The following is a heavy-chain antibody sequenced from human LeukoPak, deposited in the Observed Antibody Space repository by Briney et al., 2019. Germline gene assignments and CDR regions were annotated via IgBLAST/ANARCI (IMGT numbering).Heavy chain of an antibody. CDR3: ARLLYCGGDCYPLLDGMDV. V-gene: IGHV5-51*01. J-gene: IGHJ6*02. Sequence: GESLKISCKGSGYSFTSYWIGWVRQMPGKGLEWMGIIYPGDSDTRYSPSFQGQVTISADKSISTAYLQWSSLKASDTAMYYCARLLYCGGDCYPLLDGMDVWGQGTTVTVSS. CDR1: GYSFTSYW. CDR2: IYPGDSDT. D-gene: IGHD2-21*02.